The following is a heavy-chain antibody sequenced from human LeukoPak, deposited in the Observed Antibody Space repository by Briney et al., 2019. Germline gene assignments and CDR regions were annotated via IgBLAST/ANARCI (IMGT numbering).Heavy chain of an antibody. D-gene: IGHD3-3*01. J-gene: IGHJ4*02. CDR2: IYYSGST. Sequence: SETLSLTCTISGGSISSGDYYWSWIRQPPGKGLEWIGYIYYSGSTYYNPSLKSRVTISVDTSKNQFSLKLSSVTAADTAVYYCARDTIFGLVNVPYWGQGTLVTVSS. V-gene: IGHV4-30-4*08. CDR3: ARDTIFGLVNVPY. CDR1: GGSISSGDYY.